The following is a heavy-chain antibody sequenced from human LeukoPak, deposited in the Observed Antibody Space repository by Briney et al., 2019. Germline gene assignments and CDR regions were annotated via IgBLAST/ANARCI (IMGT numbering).Heavy chain of an antibody. V-gene: IGHV7-4-1*02. CDR2: INTNTGNP. CDR1: GYTFTSYY. D-gene: IGHD6-13*01. CDR3: ARTAALFDY. J-gene: IGHJ4*02. Sequence: ASVKVSCKASGYTFTSYYLHWVRQAPGQGLEWMGWINTNTGNPTYAQGFTGRFVFSLDTSVSTAYLQISSLKAEDTAVYYCARTAALFDYWGQGTLVTVSS.